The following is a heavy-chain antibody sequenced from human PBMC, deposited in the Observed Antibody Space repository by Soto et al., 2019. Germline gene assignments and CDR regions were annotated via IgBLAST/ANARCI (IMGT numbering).Heavy chain of an antibody. CDR3: ARLLQGYYILTAYYPYYYIDV. CDR1: GFSLSNSRMG. CDR2: IFSNDTK. J-gene: IGHJ6*03. V-gene: IGHV2-26*01. Sequence: QVTLKESGPVRVKPTETLTLTCTVSGFSLSNSRMGVSWIRQPPGKALEWLAHIFSNDTKSYRTSLKSRLTISTATSKSKVFLTMTNVDPVDTATYYCARLLQGYYILTAYYPYYYIDVWGKGTTVTVSS. D-gene: IGHD3-9*01.